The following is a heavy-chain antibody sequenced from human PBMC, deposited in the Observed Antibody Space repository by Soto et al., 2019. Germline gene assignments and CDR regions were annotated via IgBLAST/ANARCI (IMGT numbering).Heavy chain of an antibody. D-gene: IGHD6-19*01. CDR1: GFTFSSYT. CDR3: ARVTAILGAVTSFYY. V-gene: IGHV3-30-3*01. CDR2: ISFDGNNK. Sequence: QVQLVESGEGVVQPGRSLRLSCAGSGFTFSSYTMHWDRQAPGKGLDRVTLISFDGNNKYYADSVQGGFTMAIDNSKIALYLQINSLRTYDTAVYYCARVTAILGAVTSFYYCGQSTLVTVSS. J-gene: IGHJ4*02.